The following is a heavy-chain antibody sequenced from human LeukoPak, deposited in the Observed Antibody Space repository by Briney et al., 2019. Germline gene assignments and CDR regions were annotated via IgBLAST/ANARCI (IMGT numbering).Heavy chain of an antibody. CDR1: GFSFSTYW. D-gene: IGHD6-6*01. V-gene: IGHV3-7*05. Sequence: GGSLRLSCAASGFSFSTYWMSWVRQAPGKGLEWVANIKQDGSEEVYVDSVRGRFTISRDNAKNSPFLQMNTLRAEDTAVYYCARDPYSSTWSYGMDVWGQGTMVTVSS. CDR3: ARDPYSSTWSYGMDV. CDR2: IKQDGSEE. J-gene: IGHJ6*02.